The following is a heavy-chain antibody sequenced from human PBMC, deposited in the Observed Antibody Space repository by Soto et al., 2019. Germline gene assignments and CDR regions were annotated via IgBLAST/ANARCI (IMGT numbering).Heavy chain of an antibody. V-gene: IGHV4-59*01. J-gene: IGHJ4*02. Sequence: SETLSLTCSVADGSIGSYDGSWIRQQPGKGLEWIGYIYYSGSTNYNPSLKSRVTISVDTSKNQFSLKLSSVTAADTAVYYCARQPGSSSWYLGYYFDYWGQGTLVTVSS. D-gene: IGHD6-13*01. CDR2: IYYSGST. CDR1: DGSIGSYD. CDR3: ARQPGSSSWYLGYYFDY.